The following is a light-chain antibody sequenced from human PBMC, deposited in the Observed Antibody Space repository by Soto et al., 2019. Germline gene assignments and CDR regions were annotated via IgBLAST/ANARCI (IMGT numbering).Light chain of an antibody. CDR3: QQYNNWPLT. CDR2: ATS. Sequence: EIVMTQSPATLSVSPGDRATLSCRASESVISSLAWYQQKPGQPPRLLIFATSTRATGIPARFSGSGSGTEFTLTISSLQSEDFAVYYCQQYNNWPLTFGGGTKVDIK. J-gene: IGKJ4*01. V-gene: IGKV3-15*01. CDR1: ESVISS.